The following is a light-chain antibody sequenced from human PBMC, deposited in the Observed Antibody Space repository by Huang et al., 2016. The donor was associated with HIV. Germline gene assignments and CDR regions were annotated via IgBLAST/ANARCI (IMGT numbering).Light chain of an antibody. Sequence: DIVMTQSPLSLPVTPGEPASISCRSSQSLLHSNGYNYLYWYLQKPGQSPQCLIYLGSNRASGVPDRFSGSGSGRDFTLKISRVEAEDVGVYYCMQALQTPRTFGQGTKVEIK. J-gene: IGKJ1*01. CDR1: QSLLHSNGYNY. V-gene: IGKV2-28*01. CDR3: MQALQTPRT. CDR2: LGS.